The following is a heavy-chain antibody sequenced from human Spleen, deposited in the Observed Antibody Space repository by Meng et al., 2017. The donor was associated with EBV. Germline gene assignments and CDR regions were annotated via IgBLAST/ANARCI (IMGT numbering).Heavy chain of an antibody. Sequence: QVQLVQSGSELKMPGXSVKVSXKTSGYSFTEYAVNWVRQAPGQGLEWMGWIDTNTGNPTYAQGFTGQFVFSLDTSVRTAYLQISSLRPEDTAVYFCARDWSGSGPPGAMGGPGTLVTVSS. CDR2: IDTNTGNP. CDR1: GYSFTEYA. CDR3: ARDWSGSGPPGAM. V-gene: IGHV7-4-1*02. D-gene: IGHD6-25*01. J-gene: IGHJ4*02.